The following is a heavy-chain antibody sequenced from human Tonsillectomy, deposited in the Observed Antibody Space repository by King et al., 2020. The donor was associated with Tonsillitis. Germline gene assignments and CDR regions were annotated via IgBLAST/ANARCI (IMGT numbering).Heavy chain of an antibody. J-gene: IGHJ4*02. CDR3: ARGLQSGYAIPYYFDY. D-gene: IGHD2-8*01. Sequence: EQLQQWGAGLLKPSEPLSLTCAVYGGSFSGYYWSWIRQPPGKGLEWIGEINHSGSTNYNPSLKSRVTISVDTSKNQFSLKLSSVTAADTAVYYCARGLQSGYAIPYYFDYWGQGTLVTVSS. V-gene: IGHV4-34*01. CDR2: INHSGST. CDR1: GGSFSGYY.